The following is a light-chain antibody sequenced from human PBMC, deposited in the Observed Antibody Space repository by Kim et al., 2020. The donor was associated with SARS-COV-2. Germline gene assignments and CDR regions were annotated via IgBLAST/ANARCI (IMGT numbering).Light chain of an antibody. CDR3: QQNYNNPLT. J-gene: IGKJ4*01. Sequence: DTQLTQSPSSLSASVGDRVTITCRTSQYTSNLLNWYQQKPGKAPNLLIYAASSLQSGVPSRFSGSGSGTDFTLTISSLQPDDFATYFCQQNYNNPLTFGGGTKVDIK. CDR2: AAS. V-gene: IGKV1-39*01. CDR1: QYTSNL.